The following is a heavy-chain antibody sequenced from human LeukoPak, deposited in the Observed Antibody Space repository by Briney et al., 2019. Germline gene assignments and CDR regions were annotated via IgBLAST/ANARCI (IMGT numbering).Heavy chain of an antibody. V-gene: IGHV3-30*18. Sequence: PGGSLRLSCAASGFTFSSYGMNWVRQAPGKGLEWVAVISYDGSNKYYADSVKGRFTISRDNSKNTLYLQMNSLRAEDTAVYYCAKEIERSYNWNRWNYYYYYMDVWGKGTTVTVSS. D-gene: IGHD1-20*01. CDR2: ISYDGSNK. CDR3: AKEIERSYNWNRWNYYYYYMDV. J-gene: IGHJ6*03. CDR1: GFTFSSYG.